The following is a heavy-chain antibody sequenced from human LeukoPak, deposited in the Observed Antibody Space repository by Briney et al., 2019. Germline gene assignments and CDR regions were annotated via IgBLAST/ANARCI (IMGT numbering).Heavy chain of an antibody. CDR3: AGRGGYDSGAFDI. V-gene: IGHV4-39*07. CDR2: IYYSGST. D-gene: IGHD5-12*01. J-gene: IGHJ3*02. Sequence: SETLSLTCTVSGGSISSSSYYWGWIRQPPGKGLEWIGSIYYSGSTYYNPSLKSRVTISVDTSKNQFSPKLSSVTAADTAVYYCAGRGGYDSGAFDIWGQGTMVTVSS. CDR1: GGSISSSSYY.